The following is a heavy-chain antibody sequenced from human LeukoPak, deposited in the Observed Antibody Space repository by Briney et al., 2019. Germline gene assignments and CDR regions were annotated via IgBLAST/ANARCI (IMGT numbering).Heavy chain of an antibody. Sequence: SETLSLTCTVSGYSISSGYYWGWIRQPPEKGLEWIGSIYHSGITYYNPSLKSRVTISVDTFKNQFSLRLSSVTAADTAVYYCARGCYDFWSNYQSNNWFDSWGQGTLVTVSS. CDR3: ARGCYDFWSNYQSNNWFDS. V-gene: IGHV4-38-2*02. J-gene: IGHJ5*01. CDR1: GYSISSGYY. D-gene: IGHD3-3*01. CDR2: IYHSGIT.